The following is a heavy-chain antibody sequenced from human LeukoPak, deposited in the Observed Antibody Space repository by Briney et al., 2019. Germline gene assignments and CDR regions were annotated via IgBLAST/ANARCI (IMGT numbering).Heavy chain of an antibody. Sequence: PSETLSLTCTVSGGSISSYYWSWIRQPPGKGLEWIGYIYYSGSTNYNPSLESRVTISVDTSKNQFSLKLSSVTAADTAVCYCASLGAFDIWGQGTMVTVSS. CDR1: GGSISSYY. J-gene: IGHJ3*02. V-gene: IGHV4-59*01. CDR2: IYYSGST. CDR3: ASLGAFDI.